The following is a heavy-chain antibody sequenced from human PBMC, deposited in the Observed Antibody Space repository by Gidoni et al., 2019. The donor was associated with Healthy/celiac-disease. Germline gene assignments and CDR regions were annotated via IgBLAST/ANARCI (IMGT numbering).Heavy chain of an antibody. CDR2: ISWDGGST. CDR1: GFTFDDYT. Sequence: EVQLVESGGVVVQPGGSLRLSCAASGFTFDDYTMHWVRQAPGKGLEWVSLISWDGGSTYYADSVKGRFTISRDNSKNSLYLQMNSLRTEDTALYYCAKDSGESIARGSYDYWGQGTLVTVSS. CDR3: AKDSGESIARGSYDY. D-gene: IGHD6-6*01. V-gene: IGHV3-43*01. J-gene: IGHJ4*02.